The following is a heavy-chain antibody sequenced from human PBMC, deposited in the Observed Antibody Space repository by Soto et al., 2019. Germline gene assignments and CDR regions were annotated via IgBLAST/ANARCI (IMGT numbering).Heavy chain of an antibody. CDR1: GFSLTTSGVG. J-gene: IGHJ4*02. CDR2: IYWDDDK. CDR3: AHRVLRAVFGLVTTTAIYFDF. Sequence: QITLNESGPTVVKPTETLTLTCTFSGFSLTTSGVGVGWVRQSPGKAPEWLAFIYWDDDKRYSTSLKSRLTITKDTSKNHVVLTMAHVDPADTSTYFCAHRVLRAVFGLVTTTAIYFDFWGQGTPVVVSS. D-gene: IGHD3-3*01. V-gene: IGHV2-5*02.